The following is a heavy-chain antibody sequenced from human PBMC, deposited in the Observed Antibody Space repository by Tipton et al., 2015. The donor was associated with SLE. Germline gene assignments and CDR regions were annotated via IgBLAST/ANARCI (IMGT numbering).Heavy chain of an antibody. Sequence: GSLRLSCTASGFTFSSQEMNWVRQAPGKGLEWVSYISSGGTFIHYADAVKGRFTISRDNAKNSLYLQMNSLRAEDTAVYYCARGFWNGFYIGYFDSWGQGAPVTVPS. CDR1: GFTFSSQE. D-gene: IGHD3-3*01. CDR2: ISSGGTFI. J-gene: IGHJ4*02. CDR3: ARGFWNGFYIGYFDS. V-gene: IGHV3-48*03.